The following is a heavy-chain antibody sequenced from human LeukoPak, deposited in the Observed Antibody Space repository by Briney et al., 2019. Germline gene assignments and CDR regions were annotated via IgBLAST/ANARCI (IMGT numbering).Heavy chain of an antibody. J-gene: IGHJ6*01. Sequence: LGALSLTCAVYGGSFSGYYWSWIRQPPGKGLEWIGDINHSGSTNYNPSLKSRVTISVDTSKNQFYLMLRFVTAADTAVCYCAKGGGYYGWGCCWPRWNWGQGTPVTVSS. CDR1: GGSFSGYY. V-gene: IGHV4-34*01. D-gene: IGHD3-10*01. CDR2: INHSGST. CDR3: AKGGGYYGWGCCWPRWN.